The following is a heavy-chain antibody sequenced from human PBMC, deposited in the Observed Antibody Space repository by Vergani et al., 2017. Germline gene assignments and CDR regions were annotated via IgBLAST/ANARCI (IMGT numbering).Heavy chain of an antibody. CDR1: GYTFTSYY. J-gene: IGHJ4*02. V-gene: IGHV1-46*03. CDR2: INPSGGST. D-gene: IGHD3-3*01. Sequence: QVQPVQSGAEVKKPGASVKVSCKASGYTFTSYYMHWVRQAPGQGLEWMGIINPSGGSTSYAQKFQGRVTMTRDTSTSTVYMELSSLRSEDTAVYYCARAGYDFWSGYFPFDYWGQGTLVTVSS. CDR3: ARAGYDFWSGYFPFDY.